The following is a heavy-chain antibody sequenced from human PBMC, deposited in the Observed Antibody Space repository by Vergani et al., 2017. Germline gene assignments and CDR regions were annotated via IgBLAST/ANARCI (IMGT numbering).Heavy chain of an antibody. J-gene: IGHJ4*02. Sequence: EVQLLESGGGLVQPGGSLRLSCAASGFTFSSYAMSWVRQAPGKGLEWVSAISGSGGSTYYADSVKGRFTISRDNSKNTLHLQMNSLRAEDTAVYYCAKDYYDSSGYDYWGQGTLVTVSS. V-gene: IGHV3-23*01. CDR1: GFTFSSYA. CDR3: AKDYYDSSGYDY. D-gene: IGHD3-22*01. CDR2: ISGSGGST.